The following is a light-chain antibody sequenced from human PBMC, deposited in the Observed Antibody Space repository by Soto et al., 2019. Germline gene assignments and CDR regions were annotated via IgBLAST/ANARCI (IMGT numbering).Light chain of an antibody. CDR1: QSVSSSY. CDR2: GAS. Sequence: EIVLTQSPGTLSLSPGERATLSCRASQSVSSSYFAWYQQKPGQAPRLLIYGASSRATGIPERFSGSGSGTDFTLTISRLEPEDLAVYYCHQYDESPWTFGQGTKVEIK. V-gene: IGKV3-20*01. CDR3: HQYDESPWT. J-gene: IGKJ1*01.